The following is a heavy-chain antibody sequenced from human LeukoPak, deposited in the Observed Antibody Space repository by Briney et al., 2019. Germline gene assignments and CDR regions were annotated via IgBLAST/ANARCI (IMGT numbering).Heavy chain of an antibody. Sequence: SETLSLTCTVSGGSISSSSYYWGWIRQPPGKGLEWIGSIYYSGSTYYNPSLKSRVTISVDTSKNQFSLRVISVTAADTAVYYCARDQSPNYYGSGSYSNWFDPWGQGTLVTVSS. CDR2: IYYSGST. CDR3: ARDQSPNYYGSGSYSNWFDP. CDR1: GGSISSSSYY. V-gene: IGHV4-39*07. J-gene: IGHJ5*02. D-gene: IGHD3-10*01.